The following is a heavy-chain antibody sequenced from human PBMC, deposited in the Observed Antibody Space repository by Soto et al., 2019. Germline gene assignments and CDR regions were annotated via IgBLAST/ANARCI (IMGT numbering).Heavy chain of an antibody. J-gene: IGHJ4*02. Sequence: ESLKISEHSSGVSVAAYCIGLVRQMPGKGLEWTGVINLDDSAVRHGPSFQGQVTISADXSTRTAALQWSGLKASDTATYYWELKRLGFCSDRRCFSGYFDHGGQGTLVTVSS. D-gene: IGHD2-15*01. CDR3: ELKRLGFCSDRRCFSGYFDH. V-gene: IGHV5-51*01. CDR1: GVSVAAYC. CDR2: INLDDSAV.